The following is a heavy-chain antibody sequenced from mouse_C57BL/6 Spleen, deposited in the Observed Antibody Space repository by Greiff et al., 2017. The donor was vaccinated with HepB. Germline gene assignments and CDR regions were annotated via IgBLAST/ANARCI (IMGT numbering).Heavy chain of an antibody. D-gene: IGHD2-4*01. J-gene: IGHJ4*01. CDR2: IDPENGDT. Sequence: VQLKQSGAELVRPGASVKLSCTASGFNIKDDYMHWVKQRPEQGLEWIGWIDPENGDTEYASKFQGKATITADTSSNTAYLQLSSLTSEDTAVYYCTTRLRDYAMDYWGQGTSVTVSS. V-gene: IGHV14-4*01. CDR1: GFNIKDDY. CDR3: TTRLRDYAMDY.